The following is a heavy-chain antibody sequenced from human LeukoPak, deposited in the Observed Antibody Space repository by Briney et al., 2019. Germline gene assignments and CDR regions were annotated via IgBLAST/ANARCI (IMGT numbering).Heavy chain of an antibody. CDR1: GGTFSSYA. J-gene: IGHJ4*02. V-gene: IGHV1-69*06. D-gene: IGHD5-18*01. CDR2: IIPIFGTA. Sequence: GASVKVSCKASGGTFSSYAISWVRQAPGQGLEWMGGIIPIFGTANYAQKFQGRVTITADKSTSTAYMELSSLRSEDTAVYYCAREGGYSYGYYFDYWGQGTLVTVSS. CDR3: AREGGYSYGYYFDY.